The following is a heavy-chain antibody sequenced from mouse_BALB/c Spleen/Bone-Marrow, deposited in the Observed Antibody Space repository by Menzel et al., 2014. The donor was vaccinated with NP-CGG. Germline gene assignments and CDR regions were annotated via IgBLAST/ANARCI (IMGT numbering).Heavy chain of an antibody. V-gene: IGHV5-9-2*01. CDR1: GFSFSNYG. Sequence: EVQLQESGGGLAKSGGSLKLSCAASGFSFSNYGMSWVRQTPEKRLEWVATISGDGRYTFYSDSVRGRFTISRDNANYNLYLQLSSLRSADTALYYCARHAYYDQTEVSFVYWGQGTLVTVSA. D-gene: IGHD2-4*01. CDR2: ISGDGRYT. CDR3: ARHAYYDQTEVSFVY. J-gene: IGHJ3*01.